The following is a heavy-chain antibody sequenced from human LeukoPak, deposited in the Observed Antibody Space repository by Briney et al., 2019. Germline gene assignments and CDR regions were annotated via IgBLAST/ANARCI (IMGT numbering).Heavy chain of an antibody. V-gene: IGHV4-38-2*02. CDR2: IYHTGST. CDR3: ARLGEWCYMDV. J-gene: IGHJ6*03. Sequence: SETLSLTCNVSDSSISSGYYWGWIRQPPGKGLEWIGSIYHTGSTYYNPSLKSRVSISVDTSKNQFSLNMRSVTAADTAVYYCARLGEWCYMDVWGKGATVTVSS. CDR1: DSSISSGYY. D-gene: IGHD3-10*01.